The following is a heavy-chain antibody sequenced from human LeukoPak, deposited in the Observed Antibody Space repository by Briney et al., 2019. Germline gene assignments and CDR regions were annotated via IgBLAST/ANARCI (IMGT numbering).Heavy chain of an antibody. CDR2: ISYDGSNK. J-gene: IGHJ3*02. D-gene: IGHD6-6*01. CDR1: GFTFNSYS. Sequence: GRSLRLSCAASGFTFNSYSIHWVRQAPGKGLEWVAVISYDGSNKYYADFVKGRFTISRDISKNTLYLQMNSLRAEDTAVYYCARVSSSLGAFDIWGQGTMVTVSS. CDR3: ARVSSSLGAFDI. V-gene: IGHV3-30-3*01.